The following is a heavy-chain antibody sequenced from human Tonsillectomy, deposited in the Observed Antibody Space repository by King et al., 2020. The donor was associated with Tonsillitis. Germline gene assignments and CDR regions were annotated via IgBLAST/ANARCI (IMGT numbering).Heavy chain of an antibody. CDR1: GFTVDSHY. Sequence: VQLVESGGGLIQPGGSLRLSCEASGFTVDSHYMSWVRQAPGKGLELVSVIYSGGNTYSADSVKGRFTISTDNSENTLFLQMNSLRAEDTAVYYCAREAYYDSSGYVLVRGGYFDLWGRGTLVTVSS. CDR2: IYSGGNT. J-gene: IGHJ2*01. CDR3: AREAYYDSSGYVLVRGGYFDL. D-gene: IGHD3-22*01. V-gene: IGHV3-53*01.